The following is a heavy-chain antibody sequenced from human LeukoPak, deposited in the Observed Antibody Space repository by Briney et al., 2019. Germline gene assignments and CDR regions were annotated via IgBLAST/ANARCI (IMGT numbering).Heavy chain of an antibody. CDR2: ISYDVSNK. V-gene: IGHV3-30*18. CDR1: GFTFSNYG. CDR3: AKDSSSSWFGGDSK. D-gene: IGHD6-13*01. Sequence: GGSLRLSCAASGFTFSNYGLHWVRQAPGKGLEWVALISYDVSNKNYADSVKGRFTISRDNSKNTLYLQMNSLRAEDTAVYYCAKDSSSSWFGGDSKWGQGTLVTVSS. J-gene: IGHJ4*02.